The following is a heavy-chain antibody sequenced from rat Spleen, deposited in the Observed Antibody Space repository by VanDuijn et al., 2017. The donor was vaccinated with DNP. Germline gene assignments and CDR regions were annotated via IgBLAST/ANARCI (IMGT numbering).Heavy chain of an antibody. V-gene: IGHV5-22*01. CDR2: ISYDGGSS. D-gene: IGHD1-4*01. Sequence: EVQLVESGGGLVQPGRSLKLSCAASGFTFSDYYMAWVRQAPTKGLECVAYISYDGGSSYYGDSVKGRFTISRDNAKRTLHLQMNSLRSEDMATYYCARHVLPLRVWDYWGQGVMVTVSS. J-gene: IGHJ2*01. CDR3: ARHVLPLRVWDY. CDR1: GFTFSDYY.